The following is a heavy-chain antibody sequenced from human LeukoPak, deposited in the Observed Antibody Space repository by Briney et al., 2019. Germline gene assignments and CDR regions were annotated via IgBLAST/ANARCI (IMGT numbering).Heavy chain of an antibody. CDR2: IWYDGTSK. CDR1: GFTFNNHA. Sequence: PGMSLSLSCAASGFTFNNHAMHWVRQAPGKGLEWVAVIWYDGTSKDYADSVKGRFTFSRDNSKNTLYLQMNSLTVEDTAVYYCARSQSSSLIDYWGQGTLVTVSS. V-gene: IGHV3-33*08. J-gene: IGHJ4*02. CDR3: ARSQSSSLIDY. D-gene: IGHD6-13*01.